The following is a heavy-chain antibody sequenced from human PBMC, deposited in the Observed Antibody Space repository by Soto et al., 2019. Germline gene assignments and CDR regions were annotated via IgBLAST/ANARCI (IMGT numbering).Heavy chain of an antibody. CDR3: AKLGTMGDFDR. CDR2: ITSRGDYT. CDR1: GFTFSSYA. D-gene: IGHD1-26*01. J-gene: IGHJ4*02. Sequence: EVQLLESGGGLVQPGGSLRLSCAASGFTFSSYAMSWVRQAPGKGLEWLAGITSRGDYTYYADSVKGRFTLSRDNARNRLDLQRNSLKVEDTARYYCAKLGTMGDFDRWGQGTRLTVSS. V-gene: IGHV3-23*01.